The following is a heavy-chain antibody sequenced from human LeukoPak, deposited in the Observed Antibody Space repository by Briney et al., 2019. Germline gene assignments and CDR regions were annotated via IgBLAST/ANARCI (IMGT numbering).Heavy chain of an antibody. Sequence: SSQTLSLTCTVSVDAVNSGGYYCNWIRQHPRRGLEWMGYISNSGSTYYTPSLKGRLLISVDTSTNPFSLKLSSVTSADTAVYFCASMQLGYSFDYWGQGSLVTVSS. D-gene: IGHD5-18*01. V-gene: IGHV4-31*03. J-gene: IGHJ4*02. CDR1: VDAVNSGGYY. CDR2: ISNSGST. CDR3: ASMQLGYSFDY.